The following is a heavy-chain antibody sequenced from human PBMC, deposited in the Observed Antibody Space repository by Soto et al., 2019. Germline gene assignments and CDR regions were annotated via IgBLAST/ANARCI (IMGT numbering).Heavy chain of an antibody. Sequence: GESLKISCAASGFTFSSYSMNWVRQAPGKGLEWVSYISSSSSTIYYADSVKGRFTISRDNAKNSLYLQMNSLRDEDTAVYYCASALSSIAARDAFDIWGQGTMVTVSS. CDR1: GFTFSSYS. J-gene: IGHJ3*02. D-gene: IGHD6-6*01. CDR3: ASALSSIAARDAFDI. V-gene: IGHV3-48*02. CDR2: ISSSSSTI.